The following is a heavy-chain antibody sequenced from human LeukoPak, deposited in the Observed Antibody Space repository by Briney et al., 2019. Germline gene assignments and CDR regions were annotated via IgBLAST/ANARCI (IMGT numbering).Heavy chain of an antibody. Sequence: SETLSLTCTVSGGSISSGGYYWSWIRQHPGKGLEWVASVYYSGSTYYSPSLKSRVTISRDTTKNQFSLRLSSVTAADTAIYFCARHPSGYYENWGQGTLVTVSS. CDR1: GGSISSGGYY. J-gene: IGHJ4*02. D-gene: IGHD5-12*01. CDR3: ARHPSGYYEN. V-gene: IGHV4-39*01. CDR2: VYYSGST.